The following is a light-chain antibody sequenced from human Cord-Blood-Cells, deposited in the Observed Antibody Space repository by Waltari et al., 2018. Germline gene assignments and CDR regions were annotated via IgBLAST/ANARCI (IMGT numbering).Light chain of an antibody. CDR1: SSDVGGYHY. CDR2: DVM. Sequence: QSALTQPASVSGSPGQSITISCTGTSSDVGGYHYVSWYQQHPGKAPKLMFYDVMNRPSGVSNRFSGSKSGNTASLTISGLQAEDEADYYCSSYTSSSTWVFGGGTKLTVL. V-gene: IGLV2-14*03. J-gene: IGLJ3*02. CDR3: SSYTSSSTWV.